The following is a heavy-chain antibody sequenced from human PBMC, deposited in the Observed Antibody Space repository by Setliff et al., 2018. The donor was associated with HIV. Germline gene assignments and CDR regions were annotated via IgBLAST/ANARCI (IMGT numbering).Heavy chain of an antibody. D-gene: IGHD6-19*01. Sequence: GSLRLSCTASGFTFSTYWMHWVRQAPGKGLVWVSHINTDGGRTTYADSVKGRFTISRDNAKNTVYLQMNSLRAEDTAVYYCARGYSGGWNDLTGYWGQGILVTVSS. CDR1: GFTFSTYW. CDR2: INTDGGRT. V-gene: IGHV3-74*01. CDR3: ARGYSGGWNDLTGY. J-gene: IGHJ4*02.